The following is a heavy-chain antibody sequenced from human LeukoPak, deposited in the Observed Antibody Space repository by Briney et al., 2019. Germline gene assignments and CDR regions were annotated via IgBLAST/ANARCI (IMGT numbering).Heavy chain of an antibody. CDR1: GYTFTSYG. Sequence: ASVKVSCKASGYTFTSYGISWVRQAPGQGLEWMGWISAYNGNTNYAQKLQGRVTMTTDTSTSTAYMELRSLRSDDTAVYYCARDLFPDSSGFDAFEIWGQGTIVTVSS. J-gene: IGHJ3*02. V-gene: IGHV1-18*01. CDR2: ISAYNGNT. CDR3: ARDLFPDSSGFDAFEI. D-gene: IGHD3-22*01.